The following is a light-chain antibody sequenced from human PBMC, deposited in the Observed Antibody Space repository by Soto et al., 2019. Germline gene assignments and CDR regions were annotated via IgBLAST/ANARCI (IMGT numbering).Light chain of an antibody. V-gene: IGKV3-15*01. CDR3: QHYNTYPWT. J-gene: IGKJ1*01. CDR2: QTS. Sequence: EIVLTHSPATLSSFPGDRVTLSCRASQYINTRLAWYQHRPGQAPRLLIYQTSTRATGVPARFSGSGSGTEFTLTISSLQPGDFATYYCQHYNTYPWTFGQGTKVDIK. CDR1: QYINTR.